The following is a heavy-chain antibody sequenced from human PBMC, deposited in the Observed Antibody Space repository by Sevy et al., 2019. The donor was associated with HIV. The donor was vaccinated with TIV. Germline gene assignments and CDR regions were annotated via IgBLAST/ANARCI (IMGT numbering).Heavy chain of an antibody. J-gene: IGHJ4*02. D-gene: IGHD6-13*01. V-gene: IGHV3-7*03. CDR2: INQDGTKK. CDR3: VRAIASADSY. Sequence: GGSLRLSCAASGFTFSRYWMLWVRQTPGRGLEFVANINQDGTKKYYLGSVRGRFTLSRDNARNSVFLQMNGLGVEDSALYYCVRAIASADSYWGQGTLVTVSS. CDR1: GFTFSRYW.